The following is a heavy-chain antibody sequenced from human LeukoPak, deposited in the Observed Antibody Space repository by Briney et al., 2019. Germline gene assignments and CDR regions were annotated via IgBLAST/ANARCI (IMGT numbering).Heavy chain of an antibody. D-gene: IGHD6-6*01. CDR3: ASLATRLAY. V-gene: IGHV4-34*01. CDR2: INHSGST. J-gene: IGHJ4*02. CDR1: GGSFSGYY. Sequence: SETLSLTCAVYGGSFSGYYWSWIRQPPGKGLEWIGEINHSGSTNYNPSLKSRVTISVDTSRNQFSLKLSSVTAADTAVYYCASLATRLAYWGQGTLVTVSS.